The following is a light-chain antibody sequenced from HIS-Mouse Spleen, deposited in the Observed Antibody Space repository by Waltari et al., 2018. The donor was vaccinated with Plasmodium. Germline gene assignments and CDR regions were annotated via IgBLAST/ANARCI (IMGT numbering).Light chain of an antibody. CDR1: RRSTATTS. CDR3: QSYDSSNHWV. Sequence: NFMLTQPHSLSESPWKTVTISCTRCRRSTATTSVQCYQQRPGSAPTTVISEDNQRPSGFPDRFSGSIDSSSNSASLTISGLKTEDEADYYCQSYDSSNHWVFGGGTKLTVL. CDR2: EDN. V-gene: IGLV6-57*04. J-gene: IGLJ3*02.